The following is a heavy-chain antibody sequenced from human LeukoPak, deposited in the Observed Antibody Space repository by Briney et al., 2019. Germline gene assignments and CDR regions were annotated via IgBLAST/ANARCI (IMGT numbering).Heavy chain of an antibody. Sequence: GAPVKVSCKVSGYTLTELSMHWVRQAPGKGLEWMGGFDPEDGETIYAQKFQGRVTMTEDTSTDTAYMELSSLRSEDTAVYYCATDLTWDGGFDPWGQGTLVTVSS. CDR2: FDPEDGET. CDR3: ATDLTWDGGFDP. V-gene: IGHV1-24*01. D-gene: IGHD1-26*01. CDR1: GYTLTELS. J-gene: IGHJ5*02.